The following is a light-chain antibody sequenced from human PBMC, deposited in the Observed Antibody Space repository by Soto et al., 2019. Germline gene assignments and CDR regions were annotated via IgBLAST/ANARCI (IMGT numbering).Light chain of an antibody. CDR1: QRISTY. Sequence: DIQMTQFPSSLSASVGDRVTITCRASQRISTYLNWYQQKPGKAPKLLIYAASSLQSGVPSTFSGSGSGTDFTLTISSLQPEDFATYYCQPSFTTPRTFGQGTKLEIK. V-gene: IGKV1-39*01. CDR3: QPSFTTPRT. J-gene: IGKJ2*01. CDR2: AAS.